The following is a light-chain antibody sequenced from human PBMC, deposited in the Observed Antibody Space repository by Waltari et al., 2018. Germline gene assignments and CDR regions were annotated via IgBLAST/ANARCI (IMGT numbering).Light chain of an antibody. Sequence: QLVLTQSPSASASLGASVKLTCTLSSGHSSNAIAWHQQQPEKGPRFLMKLNSDGSHSRGTGIPDRCSGSSSGAERYLTISRLQSEDEADYYCQTWGTGWVFGGGTRLTVL. CDR1: SGHSSNA. CDR2: LNSDGSH. J-gene: IGLJ3*02. V-gene: IGLV4-69*01. CDR3: QTWGTGWV.